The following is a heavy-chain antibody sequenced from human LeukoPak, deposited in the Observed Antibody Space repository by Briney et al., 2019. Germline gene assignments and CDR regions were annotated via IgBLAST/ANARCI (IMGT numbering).Heavy chain of an antibody. V-gene: IGHV4-34*01. J-gene: IGHJ4*02. CDR2: INHSGST. Sequence: SETLSLTCAVYGGSFSGYYWSWIRQPPGKGLEWIGEINHSGSTNYNPSLKSRVTISVDTSKSQFSLKLSSVTAADTAVYYCARYSSSWHGGSFDYWGQGTLVTVSS. CDR3: ARYSSSWHGGSFDY. D-gene: IGHD6-13*01. CDR1: GGSFSGYY.